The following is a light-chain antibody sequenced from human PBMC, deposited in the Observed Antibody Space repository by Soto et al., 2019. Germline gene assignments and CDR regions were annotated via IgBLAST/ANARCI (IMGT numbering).Light chain of an antibody. CDR1: SSNIGAGYD. CDR3: RCYDRSMIYHV. V-gene: IGLV1-40*01. Sequence: QSVLTQPPSVSGAPGQRVTISCTGSSSNIGAGYDVHWYQQLPGTAPKLLIYGNSNRPSGVPDRFSGPKSGTSASLAITGLQAEEESYYFFRCYDRSMIYHVLGTWTKDTVL. J-gene: IGLJ1*01. CDR2: GNS.